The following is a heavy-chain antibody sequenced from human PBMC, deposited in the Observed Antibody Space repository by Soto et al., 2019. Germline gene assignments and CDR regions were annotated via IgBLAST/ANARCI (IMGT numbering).Heavy chain of an antibody. D-gene: IGHD3-10*01. CDR2: IHYSGST. V-gene: IGHV4-31*03. CDR1: GGSISNGGYY. Sequence: PSETLSLTCTLSGGSISNGGYYWNWVRQHPGKGLAWLGYIHYSGSTWYNPSLESRVTISVDTSKDQFSLKLSTVTAADTAVSFCASVRGSRNYPTYYFETWDPATLVKVSS. CDR3: ASVRGSRNYPTYYFET. J-gene: IGHJ4*01.